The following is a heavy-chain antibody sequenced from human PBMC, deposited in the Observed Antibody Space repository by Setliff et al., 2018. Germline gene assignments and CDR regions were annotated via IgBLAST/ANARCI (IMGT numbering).Heavy chain of an antibody. J-gene: IGHJ4*01. CDR2: VYSNGNK. CDR3: ANGWRNFDY. D-gene: IGHD6-19*01. V-gene: IGHV4-59*01. CDR1: GTSINTYY. Sequence: SETLSLTCTVSGTSINTYYWTWIRQSPGKGLEWIGFVYSNGNKDYNPSLKSRVAFSVDTSQNHVSLKLCSMTPADTAVYFCANGWRNFDYWGQGILVTVSS.